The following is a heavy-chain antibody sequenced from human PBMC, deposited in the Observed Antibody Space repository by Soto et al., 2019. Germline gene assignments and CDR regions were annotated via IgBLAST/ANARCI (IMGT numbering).Heavy chain of an antibody. CDR3: ARDLTAVNFDWLLSGEDAFDI. CDR1: GFTFSSYS. V-gene: IGHV3-21*01. CDR2: ISSSSSYI. J-gene: IGHJ3*02. Sequence: GGSLRLSCAASGFTFSSYSMNWVRQAPGKGLEWVSSISSSSSYIYYADSVKGRFTISRDNAKNSLYLQMNSLRAEDTAVYYCARDLTAVNFDWLLSGEDAFDIWGQGTMVTVSS. D-gene: IGHD3-9*01.